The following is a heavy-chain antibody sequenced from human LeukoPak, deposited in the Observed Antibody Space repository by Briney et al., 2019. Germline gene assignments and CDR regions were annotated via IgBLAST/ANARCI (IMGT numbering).Heavy chain of an antibody. CDR2: LPYDGSYT. D-gene: IGHD3-22*01. V-gene: IGHV3-30*04. J-gene: IGHJ4*02. CDR3: ARTYYYDTVLLDY. Sequence: PGGSLRLSCAASGFPFSSYAMNWVRQAPGKGLEWVTFLPYDGSYTSYADSVKGRFTISRDNSKNTLYLQMNSLRAEDTAVYYCARTYYYDTVLLDYWGQGTLVTVSS. CDR1: GFPFSSYA.